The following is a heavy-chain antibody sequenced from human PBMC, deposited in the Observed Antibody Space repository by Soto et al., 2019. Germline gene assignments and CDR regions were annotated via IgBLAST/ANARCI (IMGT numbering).Heavy chain of an antibody. CDR3: AREVYDFWSGYPAYYYYYMDV. Sequence: GGSLRLSCAASGFTFSDYYMSWIRQAPGKGLEWVSYISSSGSTIYYADSVKGRFTISRDNAKNSLYLQMNSLRAEDTAVYYCAREVYDFWSGYPAYYYYYMDVWGKGTTVTVSS. J-gene: IGHJ6*03. CDR2: ISSSGSTI. CDR1: GFTFSDYY. V-gene: IGHV3-11*01. D-gene: IGHD3-3*01.